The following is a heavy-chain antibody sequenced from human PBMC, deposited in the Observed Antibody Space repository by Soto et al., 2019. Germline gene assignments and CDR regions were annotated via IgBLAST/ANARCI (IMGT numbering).Heavy chain of an antibody. V-gene: IGHV3-23*01. J-gene: IGHJ5*02. Sequence: GGSLRLSXAASGFTFSSYAMSWVRQAPGKGLEWVSAISGSGGSTYYAGSVKGRFTISRDNSKNTLYLQMNSLRAEDTAVYYCAKGISPSVVPAATLARPFDPWGQGTLVTVSS. CDR2: ISGSGGST. CDR3: AKGISPSVVPAATLARPFDP. CDR1: GFTFSSYA. D-gene: IGHD2-2*01.